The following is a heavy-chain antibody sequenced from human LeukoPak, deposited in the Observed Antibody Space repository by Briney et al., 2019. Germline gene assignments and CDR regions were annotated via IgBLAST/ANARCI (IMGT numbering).Heavy chain of an antibody. CDR2: IYYNGST. V-gene: IGHV4-59*01. Sequence: PSETLSLTCTVSGGSISSYYWSWIRQPPGKGLEWIGYIYYNGSTNYNPSLKSRVTISVDTSKNQFSLKLSSVTAADTAVYYCARALLSAGVDYWGQGTLVTVSS. CDR3: ARALLSAGVDY. D-gene: IGHD6-13*01. J-gene: IGHJ4*02. CDR1: GGSISSYY.